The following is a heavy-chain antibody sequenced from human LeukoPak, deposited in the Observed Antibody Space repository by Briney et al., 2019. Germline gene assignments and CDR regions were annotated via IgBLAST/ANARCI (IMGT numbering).Heavy chain of an antibody. D-gene: IGHD2-21*01. CDR2: IIPLFGVT. J-gene: IGHJ3*02. CDR3: ASRAYCSGHTCPSDAFDI. CDR1: GGTFLSHA. Sequence: ASVKVSCKASGGTFLSHAISWVRQAPGQGLEWMGRIIPLFGVTNYAQRFHGRVTLTADKSTNTVYMQLTSLRFEDTAVFYCASRAYCSGHTCPSDAFDIWGQGTMVTVSS. V-gene: IGHV1-69*04.